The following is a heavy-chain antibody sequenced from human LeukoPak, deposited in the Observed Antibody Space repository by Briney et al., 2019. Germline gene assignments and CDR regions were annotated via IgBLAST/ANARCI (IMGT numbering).Heavy chain of an antibody. V-gene: IGHV3-64*05. D-gene: IGHD2-15*01. CDR2: ISDTGGST. CDR1: GFPFSSYA. Sequence: GRTLRLSCSASGFPFSSYAMHWVRQAPGKGREYVSAISDTGGSTYYADSVKGRLTISTDNSTNSLYIQMRSLRAEDTAVYLCVRGYSFGPYGVEVWGQGSTVTVSS. J-gene: IGHJ6*01. CDR3: VRGYSFGPYGVEV.